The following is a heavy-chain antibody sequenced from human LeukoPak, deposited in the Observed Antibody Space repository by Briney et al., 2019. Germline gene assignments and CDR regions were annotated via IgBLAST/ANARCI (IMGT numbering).Heavy chain of an antibody. CDR2: IYYSGST. CDR1: GGSITSGGYY. CDR3: ARDSGDWFDP. V-gene: IGHV4-31*03. Sequence: SQTLSLTCTDSGGSITSGGYYCSWIRQHPGQGLEWIGYIYYSGSTYYNPALKSRATISVDTSKNQFSLKLTSVTAADTAVYYCARDSGDWFDPWGQGTLVTVSS. J-gene: IGHJ5*02.